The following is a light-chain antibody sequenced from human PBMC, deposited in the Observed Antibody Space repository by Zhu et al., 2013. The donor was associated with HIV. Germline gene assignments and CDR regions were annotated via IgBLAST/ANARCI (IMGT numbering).Light chain of an antibody. CDR1: QSLLNSNVFNY. Sequence: DIVLTQSPLSLTVTPGEPASISCRSSQSLLNSNVFNYLDWYLQRPGQSPQLLIYLGSNRASGVPDRFSGSGSGTDFTLKISRVEAEDVGVYYCMQATQFPRTFGQGTKVE. V-gene: IGKV2-28*01. CDR3: MQATQFPRT. J-gene: IGKJ1*01. CDR2: LGS.